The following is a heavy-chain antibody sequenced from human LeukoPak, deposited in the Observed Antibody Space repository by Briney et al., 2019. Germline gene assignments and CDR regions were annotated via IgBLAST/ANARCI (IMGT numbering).Heavy chain of an antibody. V-gene: IGHV3-23*01. CDR2: LSGRGGNS. D-gene: IGHD3-22*01. CDR1: GFTFSIYV. CDR3: ARVSYYDSSGYYFLSYVDY. J-gene: IGHJ4*02. Sequence: GGSLRLSCAASGFTFSIYVMSWVRQAPGKGLEWVSTLSGRGGNSYYADSVRGRFTISRDNSKNTLYLQMNSLGAEDTAVYYCARVSYYDSSGYYFLSYVDYWGQGTLVTVSS.